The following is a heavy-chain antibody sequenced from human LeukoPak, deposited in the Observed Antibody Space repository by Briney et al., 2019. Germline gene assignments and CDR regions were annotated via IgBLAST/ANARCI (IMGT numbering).Heavy chain of an antibody. V-gene: IGHV4-34*01. CDR3: ARRAGLRHDILTGYFHYYYMDV. D-gene: IGHD3-9*01. Sequence: GSLRLSCAASGFTFSSYWMSWIRQPPGKGLEWIGEINHSGSTNYNPTLKSRVTISVDTSKNQFSLKLSSVTAADTAVYYCARRAGLRHDILTGYFHYYYMDVWGKGTTVTISS. CDR1: GFTFSSYW. CDR2: INHSGST. J-gene: IGHJ6*03.